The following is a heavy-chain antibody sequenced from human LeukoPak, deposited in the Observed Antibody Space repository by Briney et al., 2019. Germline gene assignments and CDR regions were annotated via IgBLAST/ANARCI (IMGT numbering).Heavy chain of an antibody. CDR1: GFTFDDYA. CDR3: ARDTGIAVAGTVRFDY. V-gene: IGHV3-9*01. J-gene: IGHJ4*02. D-gene: IGHD6-19*01. Sequence: PGGSLRLSCAASGFTFDDYAMHWVRQAPGKGLEWVSGISWNSGSIGYADSVKGRFTISRDNAKNSLYLQMNSLRAEDTALYYCARDTGIAVAGTVRFDYWGQGTLVTVSS. CDR2: ISWNSGSI.